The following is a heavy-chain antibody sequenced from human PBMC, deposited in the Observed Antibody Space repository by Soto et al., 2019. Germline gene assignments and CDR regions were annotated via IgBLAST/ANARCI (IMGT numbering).Heavy chain of an antibody. CDR1: GGTFSSYA. D-gene: IGHD3-22*01. V-gene: IGHV1-69*12. J-gene: IGHJ5*02. CDR2: IIPLFGTA. CDR3: ARDRGPSSGYYPYWFDP. Sequence: QVQLVQSGAEVKKPGSSVKVSCNASGGTFSSYAISWVRQATGQGLEWMGEIIPLFGTANYAQKFQGRVTITADEATSTAYMELSSLRSEDTAVYYCARDRGPSSGYYPYWFDPWGQGTLVTVSS.